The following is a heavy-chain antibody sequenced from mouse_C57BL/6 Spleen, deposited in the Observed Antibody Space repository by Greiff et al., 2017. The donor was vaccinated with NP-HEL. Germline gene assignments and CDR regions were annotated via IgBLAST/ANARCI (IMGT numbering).Heavy chain of an antibody. CDR3: ARIPYYDYDQFAY. D-gene: IGHD2-4*01. J-gene: IGHJ3*01. CDR1: GYTFTDYN. Sequence: EVQLQQSGPELVKPGASVKMSCKASGYTFTDYNMHWVKQSHGKSLEWIGYINPNNGGTSYNQKFKGKATLTVNKSSSTAYMELRSLTSEDSAVYYCARIPYYDYDQFAYWGQGTLVTVSA. V-gene: IGHV1-22*01. CDR2: INPNNGGT.